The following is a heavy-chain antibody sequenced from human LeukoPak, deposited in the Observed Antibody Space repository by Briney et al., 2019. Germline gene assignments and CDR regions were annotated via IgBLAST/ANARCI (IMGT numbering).Heavy chain of an antibody. D-gene: IGHD2-15*01. V-gene: IGHV4-59*01. CDR3: ARDTRGYCSGGSCSMFDY. CDR2: IYYSGSI. Sequence: PSETLSLTCTVSGGSISSYYWSWIRQPPGKGLEWIGYIYYSGSINYNPSLKSRVTISVDTSKNQFSLKLSSVTAADTAVYYCARDTRGYCSGGSCSMFDYWGQGTLVTVSS. CDR1: GGSISSYY. J-gene: IGHJ4*02.